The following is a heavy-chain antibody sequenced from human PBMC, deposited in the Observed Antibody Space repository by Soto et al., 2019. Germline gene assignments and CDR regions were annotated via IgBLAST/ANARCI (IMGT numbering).Heavy chain of an antibody. Sequence: SETLLLSCAVYGGCLSPYYWSWIRQPPGKGLEWIGEINHSGSTHYNPSLKSRVTMSVDTSKNQFSLKLSSVTAADTAVYYCARTYRFDYWGQGTLVTVS. J-gene: IGHJ4*02. CDR1: GGCLSPYY. CDR3: ARTYRFDY. V-gene: IGHV4-34*01. D-gene: IGHD1-1*01. CDR2: INHSGST.